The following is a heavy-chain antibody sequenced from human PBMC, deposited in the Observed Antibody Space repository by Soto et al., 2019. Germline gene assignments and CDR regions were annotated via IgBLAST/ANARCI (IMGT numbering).Heavy chain of an antibody. CDR3: AKSHRFCTGGSCGAFDT. D-gene: IGHD2-8*02. CDR2: ITGSGDSI. Sequence: EVQLLESGGGLVQPGGSLRLSCAASAFSFSSYGMSWVRQAPGKGLEWVSHITGSGDSIDYADSVKGRFTISRDNSKNTLFLQMNSLRVDDTAIYFCAKSHRFCTGGSCGAFDTWGQGTMVTAS. V-gene: IGHV3-23*01. CDR1: AFSFSSYG. J-gene: IGHJ3*02.